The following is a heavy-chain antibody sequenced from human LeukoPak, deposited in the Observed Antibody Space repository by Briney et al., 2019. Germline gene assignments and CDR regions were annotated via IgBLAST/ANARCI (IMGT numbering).Heavy chain of an antibody. D-gene: IGHD6-13*01. J-gene: IGHJ5*02. CDR2: ISSSGSTI. Sequence: GGSLRLSCAASGFTFSSYGMHWVRQAPGKGLEWVSYISSSGSTIYYADSVKGRFTISRDNAKNSLYLQMNSLRAEDTAVYYCARRSTAAGTNAWGQGTLVTVSS. V-gene: IGHV3-48*04. CDR1: GFTFSSYG. CDR3: ARRSTAAGTNA.